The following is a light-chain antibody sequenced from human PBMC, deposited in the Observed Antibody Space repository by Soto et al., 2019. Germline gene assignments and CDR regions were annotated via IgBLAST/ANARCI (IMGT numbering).Light chain of an antibody. CDR2: DAS. V-gene: IGKV1-27*01. CDR1: QDISKY. CDR3: QNFDSAPQK. Sequence: DIQMAQAPSCLSASVGDIVTISCRASQDISKYLAWFQQKPGKPPKLLIYDASTLESGVPSRFSGSGSGTEFTLTISSLQPEDVATYYCQNFDSAPQKFGQGTKVDIK. J-gene: IGKJ1*01.